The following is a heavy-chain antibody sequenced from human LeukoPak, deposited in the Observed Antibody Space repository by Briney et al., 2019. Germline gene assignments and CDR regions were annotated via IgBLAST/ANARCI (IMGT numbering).Heavy chain of an antibody. CDR3: AKWSIAAHSFDY. D-gene: IGHD6-6*01. V-gene: IGHV3-30*02. J-gene: IGHJ4*02. CDR2: IRYDGSNK. Sequence: TGGSLRLSCAASGFTFSSYGMHWVRQAPGKGLEWVAFIRYDGSNKYYADSVKGRFTISRDNSKNTLYLQMNSLRAEDTAVYYCAKWSIAAHSFDYWGQGTLVTVSS. CDR1: GFTFSSYG.